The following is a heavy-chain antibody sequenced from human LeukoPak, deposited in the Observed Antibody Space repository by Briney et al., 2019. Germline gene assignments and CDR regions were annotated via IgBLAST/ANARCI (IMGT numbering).Heavy chain of an antibody. CDR1: GGSISSSNW. D-gene: IGHD3-22*01. Sequence: SETLSLTCAVSGGSISSSNWWSWVRQSPGKGLEWIGEIFHTGSTNYNSSLKSRVTISVDTSKNQFSLKLSSVTAADTAVYYCARDYPYYYDSSGYYPWAFDIWGQGTMVTVSS. J-gene: IGHJ3*02. V-gene: IGHV4-4*02. CDR2: IFHTGST. CDR3: ARDYPYYYDSSGYYPWAFDI.